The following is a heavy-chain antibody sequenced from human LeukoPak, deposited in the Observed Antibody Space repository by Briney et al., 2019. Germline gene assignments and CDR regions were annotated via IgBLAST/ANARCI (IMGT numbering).Heavy chain of an antibody. J-gene: IGHJ4*02. V-gene: IGHV4-59*01. CDR3: ARVRRGTNTPDFDY. CDR1: GGSISSYY. D-gene: IGHD1-14*01. Sequence: SETLSLTCTVSGGSISSYYWSWIRQPPGKGLEWIGYIYYSGSTNYNPSLKSRVTISVDTSKNQFSLKLSSVTAADTAVYYCARVRRGTNTPDFDYWGQGTLVTVSS. CDR2: IYYSGST.